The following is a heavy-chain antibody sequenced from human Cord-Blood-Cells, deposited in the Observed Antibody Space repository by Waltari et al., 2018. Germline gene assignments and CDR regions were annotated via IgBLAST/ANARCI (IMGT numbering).Heavy chain of an antibody. Sequence: QVQLVESGGGVVQPGGSLRLSCAASGFTFSSYAMHWVRQAPGKGLEWVAVISYDGSNKYYADSVKGRFTISRDNSKNTLYLQMNSLRAEDTAVYYCARDSRSGGMDVWGQGTTVTVSS. CDR2: ISYDGSNK. V-gene: IGHV3-30-3*01. CDR3: ARDSRSGGMDV. CDR1: GFTFSSYA. J-gene: IGHJ6*02.